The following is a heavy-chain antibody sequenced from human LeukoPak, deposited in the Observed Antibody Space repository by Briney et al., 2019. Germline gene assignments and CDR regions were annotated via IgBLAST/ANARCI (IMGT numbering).Heavy chain of an antibody. V-gene: IGHV5-51*01. Sequence: GESLKISCKGSGYSFTSYWIGWVRQMPGKGLEWMGIIYPGDSDTRYSPSFQGQVTISADKSISTAYLQWSSLKASDTAMYYCARAYYYYDSSGYYYVGNAFDIWGQGTMVTVSS. CDR1: GYSFTSYW. CDR3: ARAYYYYDSSGYYYVGNAFDI. J-gene: IGHJ3*02. D-gene: IGHD3-22*01. CDR2: IYPGDSDT.